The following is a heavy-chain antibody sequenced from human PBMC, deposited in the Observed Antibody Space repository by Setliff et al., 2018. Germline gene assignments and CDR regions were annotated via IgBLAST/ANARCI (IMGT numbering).Heavy chain of an antibody. V-gene: IGHV1-46*01. CDR2: INPTGEST. CDR1: GYSFSSYY. D-gene: IGHD2-2*01. J-gene: IGHJ6*03. CDR3: ARGLIAYASRSPNKHTYYYYMDV. Sequence: ASVKVSCKASGYSFSSYYMHWVRQAPGQGLEWMGLINPTGESTNYAPKFQGRVNMTRDTSTSTVFMELTSLKSQDTAIYYCARGLIAYASRSPNKHTYYYYMDVWGKGTTVTVSS.